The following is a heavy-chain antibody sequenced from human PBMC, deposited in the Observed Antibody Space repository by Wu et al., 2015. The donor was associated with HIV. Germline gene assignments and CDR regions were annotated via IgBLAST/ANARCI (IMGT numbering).Heavy chain of an antibody. CDR2: ILAVFGKS. V-gene: IGHV1-69*13. Sequence: QVQLVQSGAEVKKPGSSVKVSCRVSGGTFNNYALSWVRQAPGQGPEWMGRILAVFGKSIYAQKFQGRVTITADESTSTAYMELSSLRSEDTAVYYCARVPSIAAAGHSSGDYYYMDVWGKGTTVTVSS. J-gene: IGHJ6*03. D-gene: IGHD6-13*01. CDR3: ARVPSIAAAGHSSGDYYYMDV. CDR1: GGTFNNYA.